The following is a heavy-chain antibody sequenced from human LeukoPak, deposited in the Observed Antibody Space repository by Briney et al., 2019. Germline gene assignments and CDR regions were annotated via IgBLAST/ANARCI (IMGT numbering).Heavy chain of an antibody. J-gene: IGHJ4*02. Sequence: GGSLRLSCAASGYTFSSYWMSWVRQAPGTGLEWVANLKQDGSEKHYVDSVKGRFTIYRDNAKNSLYLQMNSLRAEDTAVYYCARDWDYWGQGALVTVSS. CDR2: LKQDGSEK. CDR1: GYTFSSYW. V-gene: IGHV3-7*01. CDR3: ARDWDY.